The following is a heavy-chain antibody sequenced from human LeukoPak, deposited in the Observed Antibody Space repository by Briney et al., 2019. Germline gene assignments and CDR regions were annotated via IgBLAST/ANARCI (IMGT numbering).Heavy chain of an antibody. J-gene: IGHJ3*02. CDR2: IYPGDSDT. Sequence: KCGESLQISCKGSGYSFTSSWIGCLRPMPGKGLAWMGIIYPGDSDTRYSPSFQGQVTISADKSISTAYLQWSSLKASDTAMYYCAGHLSSSNGDAFDISGEGKMGTVSS. CDR1: GYSFTSSW. D-gene: IGHD6-13*01. V-gene: IGHV5-51*01. CDR3: AGHLSSSNGDAFDI.